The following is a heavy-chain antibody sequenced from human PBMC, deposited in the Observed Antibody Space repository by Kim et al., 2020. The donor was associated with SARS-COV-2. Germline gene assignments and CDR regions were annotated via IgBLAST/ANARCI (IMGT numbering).Heavy chain of an antibody. CDR2: IYSGGSST. CDR1: GFTFSSYA. D-gene: IGHD3-10*01. J-gene: IGHJ3*02. V-gene: IGHV3-23*03. Sequence: GGSLRLSCAASGFTFSSYAMSWVRQAPGKGLEWVSVIYSGGSSTYYADSVKGRITISRDNSKNTLYLQMNSLRAEDTAVYYCAKDQRALWFGELSPAFDIWGQGTMVTVSS. CDR3: AKDQRALWFGELSPAFDI.